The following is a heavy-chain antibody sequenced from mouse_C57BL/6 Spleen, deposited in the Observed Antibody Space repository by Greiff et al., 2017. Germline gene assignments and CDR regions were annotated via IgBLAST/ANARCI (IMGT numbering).Heavy chain of an antibody. CDR3: ARDDIGGWFAY. CDR1: GYSITSGYD. CDR2: ISYSGST. J-gene: IGHJ3*01. V-gene: IGHV3-1*01. Sequence: EVKVVESGPGMVKPSQSLSLTCTVTGYSITSGYDWHWIRHFPGNKLEWMGYISYSGSTNYNPSLKSRISITHDTSKNHFFLKLNSVTTEDTATYYCARDDIGGWFAYWGQGTLVTVSA.